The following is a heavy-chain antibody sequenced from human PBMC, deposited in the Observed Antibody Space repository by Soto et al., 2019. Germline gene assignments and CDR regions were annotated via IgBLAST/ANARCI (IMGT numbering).Heavy chain of an antibody. CDR1: GFSFSTFA. D-gene: IGHD1-7*01. V-gene: IGHV3-23*01. J-gene: IGHJ5*01. CDR2: ITGSGREG. Sequence: PGGSLRLSCVASGFSFSTFAMSWVRQAPGKGLEWVSRITGSGREGYYADSVRGRFTISRDNSRNTLLLQMNSLRVEDTGVYYCVKDPYSGELDGHLNWFDTWGHGTLVTVSS. CDR3: VKDPYSGELDGHLNWFDT.